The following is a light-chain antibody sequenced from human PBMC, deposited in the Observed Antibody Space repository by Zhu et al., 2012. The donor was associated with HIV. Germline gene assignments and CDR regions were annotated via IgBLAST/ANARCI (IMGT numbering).Light chain of an antibody. CDR1: ESVRTN. J-gene: IGKJ1*01. CDR2: RAS. CDR3: QQYHNWPPT. V-gene: IGKV3-15*01. Sequence: ETLMTQSPATLSVSPGERGTLSCRASESVRTNLAWYQQKPGQPPRLLISRASTRATAIPDRFSGSGFGTEFTLTISSLQSEDFAVYYCQQYHNWPPTFSQGTKVEVK.